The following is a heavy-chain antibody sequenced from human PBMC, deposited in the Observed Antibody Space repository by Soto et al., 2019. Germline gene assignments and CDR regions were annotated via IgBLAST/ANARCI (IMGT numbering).Heavy chain of an antibody. D-gene: IGHD3-16*01. V-gene: IGHV4-59*01. CDR1: GASISSYH. J-gene: IGHJ6*03. CDR3: AAAVPAEYVFPYYYMDV. Sequence: QVQLQESGPGLVKPSETLSLTCTVSGASISSYHWSWIRQTPGKGLEWIGYIYYSGSANYNPSLKRRVTFSVDTSKNQVSLKLSSVTAAETGVYYCAAAVPAEYVFPYYYMDVWGKGTTVTVSS. CDR2: IYYSGSA.